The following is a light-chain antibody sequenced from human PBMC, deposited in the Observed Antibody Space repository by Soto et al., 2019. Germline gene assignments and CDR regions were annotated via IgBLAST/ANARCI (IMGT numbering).Light chain of an antibody. V-gene: IGKV3-15*01. J-gene: IGKJ1*01. CDR3: QQYNIWPQT. CDR1: QSLRSS. Sequence: MTQYKATLSVSLWEIATLSCRASQSLRSSLAWYQQKPGQAPRLLIYGASTRATGIPARFSGSGSGTEFTLTISSLQSEDFAVYFCQQYNIWPQTFGQGTKVE. CDR2: GAS.